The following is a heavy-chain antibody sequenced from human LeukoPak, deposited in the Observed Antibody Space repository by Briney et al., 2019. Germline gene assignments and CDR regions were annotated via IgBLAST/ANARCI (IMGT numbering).Heavy chain of an antibody. CDR2: ISSDGSDK. D-gene: IGHD1-1*01. CDR1: GFTFSSYG. Sequence: PGGSPRLSCAASGFTFSSYGMHWVRQAPGKGLEWVAIISSDGSDKHYADSVKGRFTISRDNSKNTLYLQMNSLRTEDTALYYCAKDATGTYSGMDYWGQGTLVSVSS. CDR3: AKDATGTYSGMDY. V-gene: IGHV3-30*18. J-gene: IGHJ4*02.